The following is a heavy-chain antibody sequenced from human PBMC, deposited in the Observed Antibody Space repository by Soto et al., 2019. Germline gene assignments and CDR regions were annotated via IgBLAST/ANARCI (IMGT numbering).Heavy chain of an antibody. CDR1: GGSISSGGYS. CDR2: IYDSGST. CDR3: ARGALRWSTSWDFDY. D-gene: IGHD4-17*01. J-gene: IGHJ4*02. Sequence: QLQLQESGSGLVKPSQTLSLTCAVSGGSISSGGYSWSWIRQPPGKGLEWIGYIYDSGSTYYNPSLKSRVTRSVDRAKNQFSLKLSSVTAADTAVYYCARGALRWSTSWDFDYWGQGILVTVSS. V-gene: IGHV4-30-2*01.